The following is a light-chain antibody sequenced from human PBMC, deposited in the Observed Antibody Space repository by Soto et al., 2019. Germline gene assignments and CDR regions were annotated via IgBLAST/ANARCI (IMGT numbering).Light chain of an antibody. CDR2: DVN. Sequence: QSALTQPRSVSGSPGQSVTISCTGTSSDVGGYNYVSWYQQHPGKAPKFMIYDVNKRPSGVSHRFSGSKSGNTASLTISGLQADDEADYYCLSYAGSYNFVFGSGTKVTV. CDR3: LSYAGSYNFV. J-gene: IGLJ1*01. CDR1: SSDVGGYNY. V-gene: IGLV2-11*01.